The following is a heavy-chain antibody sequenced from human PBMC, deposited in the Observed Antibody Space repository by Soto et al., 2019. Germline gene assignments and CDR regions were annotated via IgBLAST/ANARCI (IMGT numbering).Heavy chain of an antibody. V-gene: IGHV3-23*01. Sequence: EVQLLDSGGGLVQPGGSLRLSCAASGFTFSNYAMTWVRQAPGKGLEWVSGISGSGGSTYYADSVKGRFTISRDNSENTLYLQMNSLRAEDTAIYYCAKARINYEFWQPLDSWGQGTLVTVSS. CDR1: GFTFSNYA. CDR2: ISGSGGST. D-gene: IGHD3-3*01. J-gene: IGHJ4*02. CDR3: AKARINYEFWQPLDS.